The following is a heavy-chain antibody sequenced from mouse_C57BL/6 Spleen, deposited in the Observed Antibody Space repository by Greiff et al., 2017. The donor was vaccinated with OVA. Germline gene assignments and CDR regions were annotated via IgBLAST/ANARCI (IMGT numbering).Heavy chain of an antibody. CDR1: GYTFTSYW. Sequence: VQLQQPGTELVKPGASVKLSCKASGYTFTSYWMHWVKQRPGQGLEWIGNINPSNGGTNYNEKFKSKATLTVDKSSSTAYMQLSSLTSEDSAVYYCAREGIYYDYVGYYFDYWGQGTTLTVSS. J-gene: IGHJ2*01. CDR2: INPSNGGT. CDR3: AREGIYYDYVGYYFDY. V-gene: IGHV1-53*01. D-gene: IGHD2-4*01.